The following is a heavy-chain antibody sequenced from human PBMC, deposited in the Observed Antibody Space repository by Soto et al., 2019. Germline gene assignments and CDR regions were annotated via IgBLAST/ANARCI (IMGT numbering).Heavy chain of an antibody. D-gene: IGHD3-3*01. J-gene: IGHJ4*02. CDR2: IKSKTDGGTT. Sequence: PXEFLSLSCAASGFTFSNACMSWVRQAPGKGLEWVGRIKSKTDGGTTDYAAPVKGRFTISRDDSKNTLYLQMNSLKTEDTAVYYCTTSKRFSEWLFYYFDYWGQGTLVTVSS. V-gene: IGHV3-15*01. CDR1: GFTFSNAC. CDR3: TTSKRFSEWLFYYFDY.